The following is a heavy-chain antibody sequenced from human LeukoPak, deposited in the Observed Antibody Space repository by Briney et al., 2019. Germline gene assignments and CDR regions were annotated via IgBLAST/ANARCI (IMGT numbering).Heavy chain of an antibody. V-gene: IGHV4-39*01. CDR3: ARHERDTYYYDSSGYYKWGYFDY. Sequence: SETLSLTCTVSGGSISSSSYYWGWIRQPPGEGLEWIGSIYYSGSTYYNPSLKSRVTISVDTSKNQFSLKLSSVTAADTAVYYCARHERDTYYYDSSGYYKWGYFDYWGQGTLVTVSS. J-gene: IGHJ4*02. D-gene: IGHD3-22*01. CDR2: IYYSGST. CDR1: GGSISSSSYY.